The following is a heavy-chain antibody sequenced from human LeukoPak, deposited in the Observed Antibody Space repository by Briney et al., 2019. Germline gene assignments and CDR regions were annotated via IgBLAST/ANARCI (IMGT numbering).Heavy chain of an antibody. J-gene: IGHJ4*02. D-gene: IGHD3-10*01. Sequence: SETLSLTCTVSVGSISSSSYYWGCIREPPGKGLEWFGSIYYSGSTYYNPSLKSRVTISVGTSKNQFSLKLSSVTAADTAVYSCSRLRRSGSPALDYWGQGTLVTVSS. CDR1: VGSISSSSYY. CDR3: SRLRRSGSPALDY. V-gene: IGHV4-39*01. CDR2: IYYSGST.